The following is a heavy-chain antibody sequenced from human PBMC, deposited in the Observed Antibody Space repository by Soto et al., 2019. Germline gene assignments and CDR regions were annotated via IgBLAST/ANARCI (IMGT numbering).Heavy chain of an antibody. CDR3: AREESSGWYFLFDY. V-gene: IGHV1-69*06. J-gene: IGHJ4*02. CDR2: IIPIFGTA. CDR1: GGTFSSYA. Sequence: SVKVSCKASGGTFSSYAISWVRQAPGQGLEWMGGIIPIFGTANYAQKFQGRVTITADKSTSTAYMELSSLRSEDTAVYYCAREESSGWYFLFDYWGQGTLVTVPQ. D-gene: IGHD6-19*01.